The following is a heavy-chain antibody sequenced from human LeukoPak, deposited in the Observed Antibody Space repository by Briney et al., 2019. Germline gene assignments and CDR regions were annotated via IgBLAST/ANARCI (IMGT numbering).Heavy chain of an antibody. V-gene: IGHV1-46*01. Sequence: ASVKVSCKASGYTFTSYYMHWVRQAPGQGLEWMGIINPSGGSTSYAQKFQGRVTMTRDTSTSTVYMELSSLRSEDTAVYYCARVDDRGHYYDSSGPRKLFDYWGQGTLVTVSS. CDR1: GYTFTSYY. D-gene: IGHD3-22*01. CDR3: ARVDDRGHYYDSSGPRKLFDY. CDR2: INPSGGST. J-gene: IGHJ4*02.